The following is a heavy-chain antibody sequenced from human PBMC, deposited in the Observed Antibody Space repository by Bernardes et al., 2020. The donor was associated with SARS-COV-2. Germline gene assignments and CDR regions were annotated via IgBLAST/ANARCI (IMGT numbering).Heavy chain of an antibody. CDR2: INHSGST. J-gene: IGHJ4*02. V-gene: IGHV4-34*01. D-gene: IGHD4-17*01. CDR1: GGSFSGYY. Sequence: SETLSLTCAVYGGSFSGYYWSWIRQPPGKGLEWIGEINHSGSTNYNPSLKSRVTISVDTSKNQFSLKLSSVTAADTAVYYCARDDDNGGHDYWGQGTLVTVSS. CDR3: ARDDDNGGHDY.